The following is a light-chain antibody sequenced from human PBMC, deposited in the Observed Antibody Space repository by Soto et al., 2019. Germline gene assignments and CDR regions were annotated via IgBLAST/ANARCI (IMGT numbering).Light chain of an antibody. J-gene: IGLJ1*01. V-gene: IGLV2-11*01. CDR1: SSDVGAYNY. CDR3: CSYAGSPYV. CDR2: DVS. Sequence: QSVLTQPRSVSGSPGQAVTISCTGASSDVGAYNYVSWCQQHPGKAPKLMIYDVSTRPSGVPDRFSGSKSGTTASLTISGLQAEDEADYYCCSYAGSPYVFGTGTKVTVL.